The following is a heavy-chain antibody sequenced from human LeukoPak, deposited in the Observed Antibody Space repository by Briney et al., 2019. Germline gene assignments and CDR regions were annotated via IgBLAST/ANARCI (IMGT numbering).Heavy chain of an antibody. J-gene: IGHJ4*02. CDR1: GGTFSSYA. CDR2: IIPIFGTA. CDR3: ARPLKDGDYDYYFDY. Sequence: GSSVKVSCKASGGTFSSYAISWVRQAPGQGLEWMGGIIPIFGTANYAQKFQGRVTITAGKSTSTAYMELSSLRSEDTAVYYCARPLKDGDYDYYFDYWGQGTLVTVSS. V-gene: IGHV1-69*06. D-gene: IGHD4-17*01.